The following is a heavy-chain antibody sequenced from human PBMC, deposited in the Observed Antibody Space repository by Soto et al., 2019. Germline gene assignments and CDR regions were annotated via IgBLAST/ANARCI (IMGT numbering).Heavy chain of an antibody. J-gene: IGHJ4*02. Sequence: GGSLRLSCAASGFTFSSYAMSWVRQAPGKGLEWVSAISGSGGSTYYADSVKGRFTISRDNSKNTLYLQMNSLRAEDTAVYYCAKVPIVLVPAAIPFDYWGQGTLVTVSS. CDR3: AKVPIVLVPAAIPFDY. CDR1: GFTFSSYA. CDR2: ISGSGGST. D-gene: IGHD2-2*02. V-gene: IGHV3-23*01.